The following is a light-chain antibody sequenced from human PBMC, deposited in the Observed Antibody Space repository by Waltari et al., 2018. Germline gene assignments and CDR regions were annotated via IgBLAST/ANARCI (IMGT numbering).Light chain of an antibody. J-gene: IGKJ4*01. CDR3: QQYEDWPRHS. CDR1: QNVGTS. Sequence: EIVVTQSPATLSVSPGDRVTLSCRASQNVGTSLAWYQQNPGQTPRLLIFGAYSRASGVPARFSGSGSGTDFTLAISSLQSEDFAVYYCQQYEDWPRHSFGGGTKVQIE. CDR2: GAY. V-gene: IGKV3-15*01.